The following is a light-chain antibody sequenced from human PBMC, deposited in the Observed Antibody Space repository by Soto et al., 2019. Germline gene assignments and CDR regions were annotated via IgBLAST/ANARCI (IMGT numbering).Light chain of an antibody. J-gene: IGKJ4*01. CDR1: QSVYSD. CDR3: QQYNNWPLT. Sequence: ETVMTQSPATLSASPGESATLSCRASQSVYSDLAWYQQIPGQAPRLLIYSASTGSPGGPARFSGSGSGTEFTLTISSLQSEDFAIYYCQQYNNWPLTFGGGTKVEI. V-gene: IGKV3-15*01. CDR2: SAS.